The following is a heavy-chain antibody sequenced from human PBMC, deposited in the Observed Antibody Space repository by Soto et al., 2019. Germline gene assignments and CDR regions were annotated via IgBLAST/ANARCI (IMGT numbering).Heavy chain of an antibody. CDR3: ARGYSSGWVDY. D-gene: IGHD6-19*01. CDR1: GYTFTSYA. Sequence: VASVKVSCKASGYTFTSYAMHWVRQAPGQRLEWMGWINAGNGNTKYSQKLQGRVTITRDTSASTAYMELSSLRSEDTAVYYCARGYSSGWVDYWGQGTLVTVSS. J-gene: IGHJ4*02. V-gene: IGHV1-3*01. CDR2: INAGNGNT.